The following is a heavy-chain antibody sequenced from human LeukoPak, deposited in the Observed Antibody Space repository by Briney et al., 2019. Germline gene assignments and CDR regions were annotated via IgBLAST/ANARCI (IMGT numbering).Heavy chain of an antibody. CDR3: ARDAGFLEWLTYFDY. J-gene: IGHJ4*02. CDR2: IYYNGNT. D-gene: IGHD3-3*01. Sequence: PSETLSLTCTVSGSSISSYYWVWIRQPPGKGLEWIGYIYYNGNTNYNPSLKSRVTISIDTSKTQFSLRLSSVTAADTAVYYCARDAGFLEWLTYFDYWGQGTLVTVSS. V-gene: IGHV4-59*12. CDR1: GSSISSYY.